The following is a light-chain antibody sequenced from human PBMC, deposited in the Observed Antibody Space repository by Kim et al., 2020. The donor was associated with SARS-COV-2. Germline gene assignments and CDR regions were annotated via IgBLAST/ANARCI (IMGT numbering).Light chain of an antibody. J-gene: IGKJ5*01. Sequence: EVVLTQSPGTLSLSPGERATLSCRTSQNVNSNLAWYQQKPGQATRLLIYGASTRATGIPDRFSGSGSGTDFTLTISGLEPEDFAVYSCQQYGRLITFGQGTRLEI. CDR3: QQYGRLIT. CDR1: QNVNSN. CDR2: GAS. V-gene: IGKV3-20*01.